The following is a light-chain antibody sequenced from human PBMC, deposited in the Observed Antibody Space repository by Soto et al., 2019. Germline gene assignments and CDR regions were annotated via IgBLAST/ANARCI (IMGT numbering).Light chain of an antibody. V-gene: IGKV1-39*01. J-gene: IGKJ1*01. CDR1: HNITTY. CDR2: ATS. Sequence: DIQVTQSPSSLSASVGDRATITCRATHNITTYLNWYQQRPGKAPNLLIYATSHLHTGVPSRFSGVGSGTDFTLIVSSLQTEDFATYYCQQSYSSPPTFGQGTKVDIK. CDR3: QQSYSSPPT.